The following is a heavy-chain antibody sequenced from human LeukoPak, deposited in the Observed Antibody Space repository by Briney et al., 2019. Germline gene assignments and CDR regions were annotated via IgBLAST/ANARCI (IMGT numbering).Heavy chain of an antibody. D-gene: IGHD3-3*01. J-gene: IGHJ4*02. V-gene: IGHV4-39*01. CDR3: ARHDGRGGNTMGALDS. Sequence: SETLSLTCTVSGDSISSSNYYWDWIRQPPGKGLEWIGSLYYSRTTYYNPSLNSRVTISVVTSKNQFSLQLNSVTAADTAVYYCARHDGRGGNTMGALDSWGQGSLVTVSS. CDR2: LYYSRTT. CDR1: GDSISSSNYY.